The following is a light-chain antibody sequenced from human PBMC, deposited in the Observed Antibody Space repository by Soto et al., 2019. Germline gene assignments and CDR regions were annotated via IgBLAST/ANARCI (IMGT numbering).Light chain of an antibody. J-gene: IGKJ1*01. Sequence: EIVLTQSPGTLSLSPGEGATLSCRASQSVSSSYLAWYQQKPGQAPRLLIYGASSRATGIPDRFSGSGSGTDFTLTISRLEPEDFAVYYCQQYGTSSSTVGQGTKVDTK. CDR2: GAS. CDR3: QQYGTSSST. CDR1: QSVSSSY. V-gene: IGKV3-20*01.